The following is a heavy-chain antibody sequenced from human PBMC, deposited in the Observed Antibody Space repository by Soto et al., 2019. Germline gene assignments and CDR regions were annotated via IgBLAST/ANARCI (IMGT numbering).Heavy chain of an antibody. J-gene: IGHJ5*02. V-gene: IGHV4-39*01. CDR2: IYYSGST. CDR3: ARHRPGIAVAGSNWFDP. Sequence: QLQLQESGPGLVKPSETLSLTCTVSGGCISSSSYYWCWIRQPPGKGLEWVGSIYYSGSTYCTPSLKSWVTISVDSSKNQFSLKLSSVTSADTAVYYCARHRPGIAVAGSNWFDPWGQGTLVTLSS. CDR1: GGCISSSSYY. D-gene: IGHD6-19*01.